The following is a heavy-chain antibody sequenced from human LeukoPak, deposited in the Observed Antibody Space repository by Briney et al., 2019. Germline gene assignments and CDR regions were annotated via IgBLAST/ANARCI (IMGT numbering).Heavy chain of an antibody. D-gene: IGHD5-18*01. CDR1: GFTFSDYY. CDR3: ARSPTNDTAYFDY. CDR2: ISSSGSTI. V-gene: IGHV3-11*04. J-gene: IGHJ4*02. Sequence: PGGSLRLSCAASGFTFSDYYMSWIRQAPGKGLEWVSYISSSGSTIYYADSVKGRFTISRDNAKNSLYLQMNSLRAEATAVYYCARSPTNDTAYFDYWGQGTLVTVSS.